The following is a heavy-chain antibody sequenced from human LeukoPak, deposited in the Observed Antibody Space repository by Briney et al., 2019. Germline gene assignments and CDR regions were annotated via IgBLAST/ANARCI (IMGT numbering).Heavy chain of an antibody. CDR1: GYTFTGYY. Sequence: GASVTVSCKASGYTFTGYYMHWVRQAPGQGLEWMGWINPNSGGTNYAQKLQGRVTMTTDTSTSTAYMDLRGLRSDDTAVYYCARGYDYGDYVGDFDYWGQGTLVTVSS. CDR3: ARGYDYGDYVGDFDY. D-gene: IGHD4-17*01. J-gene: IGHJ4*02. V-gene: IGHV1-2*02. CDR2: INPNSGGT.